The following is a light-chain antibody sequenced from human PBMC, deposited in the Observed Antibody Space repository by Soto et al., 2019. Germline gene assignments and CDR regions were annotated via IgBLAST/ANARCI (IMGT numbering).Light chain of an antibody. CDR2: GAS. J-gene: IGKJ1*01. CDR3: QQYGSSASWT. Sequence: EIVLTQSPGTLSLSPGERATLSCTASQSVSSSYLAWYQQKPGQAPRLLIYGASSRATGLPDRFSGSGSGTDFTLTISRLEPEDFAVYYCQQYGSSASWTFGQGTKVDIK. CDR1: QSVSSSY. V-gene: IGKV3-20*01.